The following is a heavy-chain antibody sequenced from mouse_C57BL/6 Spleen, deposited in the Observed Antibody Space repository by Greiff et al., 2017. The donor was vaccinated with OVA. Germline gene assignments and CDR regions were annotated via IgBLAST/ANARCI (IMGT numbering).Heavy chain of an antibody. CDR1: GYAFTNYL. Sequence: QVQLQQSGAELVRPGTSVKVSCKASGYAFTNYLIEWVKQRPGQGLEWIGVINPGSGGTNYNEKFKGKATLTADKSSSTAYMQLSSLTSEDSAVYFCARGDYYYGSSYPWYFDVWGTGTTVTVSS. CDR2: INPGSGGT. J-gene: IGHJ1*03. V-gene: IGHV1-54*01. D-gene: IGHD1-1*01. CDR3: ARGDYYYGSSYPWYFDV.